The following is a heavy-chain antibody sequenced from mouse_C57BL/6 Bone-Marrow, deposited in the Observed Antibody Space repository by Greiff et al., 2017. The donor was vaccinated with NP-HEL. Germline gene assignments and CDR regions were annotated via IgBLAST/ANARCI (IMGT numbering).Heavy chain of an antibody. J-gene: IGHJ4*01. CDR2: INPGSGGT. CDR1: GYAFTNYL. Sequence: QVQLKQSGAELVRPGTSVKVSCKASGYAFTNYLIEWVKQRPGQGLEWIGVINPGSGGTNYNEKFKGKATLTADKSSSTAYMQLSSLTSEDSAVYFCARSWDPYAMDYWGQGTSVTVSS. CDR3: ARSWDPYAMDY. V-gene: IGHV1-54*01. D-gene: IGHD4-1*01.